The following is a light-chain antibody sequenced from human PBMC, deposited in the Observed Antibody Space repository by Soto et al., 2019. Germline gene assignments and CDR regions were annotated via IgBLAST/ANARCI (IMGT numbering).Light chain of an antibody. CDR1: QGISSA. J-gene: IGKJ5*01. V-gene: IGKV1-13*02. CDR2: DAS. Sequence: AIQLTQSPSSLSASVGDRVTITCRASQGISSALVWYQQKPGKAPKLLIYDASSLESGVPSRFSGSGSGTDFTLTISSLQPEDFATYSCQQFNSYPLTFGQGTRLEIK. CDR3: QQFNSYPLT.